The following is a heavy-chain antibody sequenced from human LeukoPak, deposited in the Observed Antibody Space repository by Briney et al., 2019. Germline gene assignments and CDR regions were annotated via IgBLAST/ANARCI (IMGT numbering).Heavy chain of an antibody. CDR3: VREVSGDPWYNWFDP. J-gene: IGHJ5*02. V-gene: IGHV3-21*01. Sequence: GGSLRLSCAASGFTFSSYSMNWVRQAPGKGLEWVSSISSSSSYIYYADSVKGRFTISRDNAKNTLYLQMNSLRAEDTAVYFCVREVSGDPWYNWFDPWGQGALVTVSS. CDR2: ISSSSSYI. D-gene: IGHD4-17*01. CDR1: GFTFSSYS.